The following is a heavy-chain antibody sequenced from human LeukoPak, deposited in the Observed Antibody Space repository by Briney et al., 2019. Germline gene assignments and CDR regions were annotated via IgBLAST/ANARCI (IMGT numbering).Heavy chain of an antibody. D-gene: IGHD1-14*01. J-gene: IGHJ4*02. CDR1: GFTFSSYS. Sequence: PGGSLRLSRAASGFTFSSYSMNWVRQAPGKGLEWVSSISSSSSYIYYADSVKGRFTISRDNAKNSLYLQMNSLRAEDTAVYYCQPPVSRLTDYWGQGTLVTVSS. CDR3: QPPVSRLTDY. V-gene: IGHV3-21*01. CDR2: ISSSSSYI.